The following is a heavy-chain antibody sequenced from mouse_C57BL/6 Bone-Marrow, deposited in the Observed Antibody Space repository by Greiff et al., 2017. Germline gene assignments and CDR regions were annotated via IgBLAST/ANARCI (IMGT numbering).Heavy chain of an antibody. V-gene: IGHV1-50*01. Sequence: QVQLQQPGAELVKPGASVKLSCKASGYTFTSYWMQWVKQRPGQGLEWIGEIDPSDSYTNYNQKFKGKATLNVDTSSSTAYMQLSSLTSEDSAVYYCARCGKFITTVVGDMDYWGQGTSVTVSA. CDR2: IDPSDSYT. J-gene: IGHJ4*01. CDR1: GYTFTSYW. CDR3: ARCGKFITTVVGDMDY. D-gene: IGHD1-1*01.